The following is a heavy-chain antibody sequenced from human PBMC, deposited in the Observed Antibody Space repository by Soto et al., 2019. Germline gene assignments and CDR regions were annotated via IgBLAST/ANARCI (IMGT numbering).Heavy chain of an antibody. Sequence: LGESLKISCKSSGYSFAGYWVGWVRQMPGKGLDWMGVIYPGDSDTRYSPSFHGQVTISADKSISTAYLQWSSLKASDTAMYFCARLPGVRGVFDGFNVWGQGTMVTVSS. D-gene: IGHD3-10*01. J-gene: IGHJ3*01. CDR3: ARLPGVRGVFDGFNV. V-gene: IGHV5-51*01. CDR2: IYPGDSDT. CDR1: GYSFAGYW.